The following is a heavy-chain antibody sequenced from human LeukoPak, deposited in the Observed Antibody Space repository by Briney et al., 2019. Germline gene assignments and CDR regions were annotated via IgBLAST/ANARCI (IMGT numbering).Heavy chain of an antibody. CDR2: IYTSGNT. Sequence: SETLCLTCTVSGGSISGYYWSWIRQPAGKGLEWIGRIYTSGNTNYTPSLKSRVTMSVDTSKNQFSLKLSSVTAADTAVYYCARDRSYDTRIVDFWGQGTLVTVSS. CDR1: GGSISGYY. J-gene: IGHJ4*02. CDR3: ARDRSYDTRIVDF. V-gene: IGHV4-4*07. D-gene: IGHD3-22*01.